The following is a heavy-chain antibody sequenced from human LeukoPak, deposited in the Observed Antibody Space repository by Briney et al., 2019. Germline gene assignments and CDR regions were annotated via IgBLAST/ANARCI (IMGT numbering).Heavy chain of an antibody. D-gene: IGHD2-15*01. Sequence: PGGSLRLSCAASGFTFDDYAMHWVRQAPGKGLEWVSGISWNSGSIGYADSVKGRFTISRDNAKNSLYMQMNSLRAEDTAVYYCAKGSRYCSGGSCYYYWGQGTLVTVSS. J-gene: IGHJ4*02. CDR2: ISWNSGSI. CDR1: GFTFDDYA. V-gene: IGHV3-9*01. CDR3: AKGSRYCSGGSCYYY.